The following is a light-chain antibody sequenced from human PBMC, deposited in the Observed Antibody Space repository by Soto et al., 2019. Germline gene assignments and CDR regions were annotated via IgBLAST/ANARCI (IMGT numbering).Light chain of an antibody. CDR2: DVS. CDR1: QDIRGA. CDR3: QQFNTYPIT. V-gene: IGKV1-13*02. Sequence: AIQLTQSPSSLSASVGDRVTITCRASQDIRGALAWYQQKPGKPPKLLIFDVSSLQSGVPSRFSGSGSVTDFTLTISSLQPEDFATYYCQQFNTYPITFGQGTRLEIK. J-gene: IGKJ5*01.